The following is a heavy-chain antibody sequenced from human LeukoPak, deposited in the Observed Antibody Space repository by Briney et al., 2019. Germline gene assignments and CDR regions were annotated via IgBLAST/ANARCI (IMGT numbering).Heavy chain of an antibody. CDR1: GGSISSYY. Sequence: SETLSLTCTVSGGSISSYYWSWIRQPAGKGLEWIGRIYTSGSTNYNPSLKSRVTMSVDTSKNQFSLKLSSVTAADTAVYYCARDGGDIVVGPAAGMDVWGKGTTVTVSS. J-gene: IGHJ6*03. CDR2: IYTSGST. V-gene: IGHV4-4*07. D-gene: IGHD2-2*01. CDR3: ARDGGDIVVGPAAGMDV.